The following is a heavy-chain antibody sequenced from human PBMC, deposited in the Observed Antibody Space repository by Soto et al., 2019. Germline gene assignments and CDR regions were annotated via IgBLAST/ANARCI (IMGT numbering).Heavy chain of an antibody. V-gene: IGHV4-59*08. CDR3: ARHAFGSLHGLVDV. D-gene: IGHD3-10*01. Sequence: QVQLQESGPGLVKPSETLSLTCTVSGGSITNYYCSWFRQPPGKGLEWIGYIQYNGYSAYNLSLKRRVTMLMETPKTQFSLMLESVTATDTAVYYCARHAFGSLHGLVDVWCQGTTVIVSS. CDR2: IQYNGYS. CDR1: GGSITNYY. J-gene: IGHJ6*02.